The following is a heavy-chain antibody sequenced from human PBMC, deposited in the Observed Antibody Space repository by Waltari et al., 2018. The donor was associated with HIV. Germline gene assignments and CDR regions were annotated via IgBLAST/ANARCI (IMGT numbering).Heavy chain of an antibody. V-gene: IGHV3-33*01. J-gene: IGHJ4*02. CDR2: IWYDGSNK. CDR3: AREGHYYGSGRFGGDY. Sequence: QVQLVESGGGVVQPGRSLRLYCAASGFTFSTYGMPWVRQAPGKGLEWVAGIWYDGSNKYYADSVKGRLTISRDNSKNTVYLQINRLRAEDTAVYYCAREGHYYGSGRFGGDYWGQGTLVTVSS. CDR1: GFTFSTYG. D-gene: IGHD3-10*01.